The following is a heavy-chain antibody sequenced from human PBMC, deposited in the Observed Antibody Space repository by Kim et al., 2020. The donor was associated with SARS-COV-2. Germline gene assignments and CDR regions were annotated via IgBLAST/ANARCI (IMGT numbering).Heavy chain of an antibody. Sequence: SETLSLTCAVYGGSFSGYYWSWIRQPPGKGLEWIGEINHSGSTNYNPSLKSRVTISVDTSKNQFSLKLSSVTAADTAVYYCARGRGGSSWYKTTNWFDPWGQGTLVTVSS. CDR2: INHSGST. D-gene: IGHD6-13*01. CDR3: ARGRGGSSWYKTTNWFDP. CDR1: GGSFSGYY. V-gene: IGHV4-34*01. J-gene: IGHJ5*02.